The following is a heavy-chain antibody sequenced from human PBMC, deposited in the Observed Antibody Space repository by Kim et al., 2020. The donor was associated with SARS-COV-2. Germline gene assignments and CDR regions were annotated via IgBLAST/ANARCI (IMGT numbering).Heavy chain of an antibody. Sequence: GGSLRLSCAASGFTFSSYGMNWVRQAPGKGLEWVSYISSSSSTIYYADSLKGRFTISRDNAKNSLYLQMNSLRAEDTAVYYCARNFARGYYDILPGYYRPLDYWGQGTLVAVSS. D-gene: IGHD3-9*01. CDR1: GFTFSSYG. J-gene: IGHJ4*02. CDR2: ISSSSSTI. V-gene: IGHV3-48*04. CDR3: ARNFARGYYDILPGYYRPLDY.